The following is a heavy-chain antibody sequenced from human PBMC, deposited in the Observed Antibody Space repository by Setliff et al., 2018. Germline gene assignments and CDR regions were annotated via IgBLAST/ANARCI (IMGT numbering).Heavy chain of an antibody. J-gene: IGHJ4*02. D-gene: IGHD3-22*01. CDR3: ARRGLGSYYDGSDFLSFDY. CDR2: IYHSGST. Sequence: SETLSLTCGVSGFSIYSGYYWGWIRQPPGKGLEWIGGIYHSGSTRFNPSLKSRVTISVDTSKNQFSLKLNSVTAADTAVHYCARRGLGSYYDGSDFLSFDYWGQGNLVTVSS. V-gene: IGHV4-38-2*01. CDR1: GFSIYSGYY.